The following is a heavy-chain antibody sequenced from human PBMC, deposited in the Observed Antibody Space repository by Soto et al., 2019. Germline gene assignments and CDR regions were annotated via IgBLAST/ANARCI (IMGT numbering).Heavy chain of an antibody. V-gene: IGHV3-7*01. CDR2: IKQDGSEK. CDR3: ARDAGRWVVVVAANTPYMDV. CDR1: GFTFSSYW. D-gene: IGHD2-15*01. J-gene: IGHJ6*03. Sequence: GGSLRLSCAASGFTFSSYWMSWVRQAPGKGLEWVANIKQDGSEKYYVDSVKGRFTISRDNAKNSLYLRMNGLRAEDTAVYYCARDAGRWVVVVAANTPYMDVWGKGTTVTVSS.